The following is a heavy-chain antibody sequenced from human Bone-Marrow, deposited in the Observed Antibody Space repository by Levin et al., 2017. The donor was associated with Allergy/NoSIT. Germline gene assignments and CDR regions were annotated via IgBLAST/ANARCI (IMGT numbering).Heavy chain of an antibody. J-gene: IGHJ5*02. CDR2: INSDGSST. CDR3: ARDSHKMYSSGWYDWFDP. D-gene: IGHD6-19*01. CDR1: GFTFSSYW. Sequence: GGSLRLSCAASGFTFSSYWMHWVRQAPGKGLVWVSRINSDGSSTSYADSVKGRFTISRDNAKNTLYLQMNSLRAEDTAVYYCARDSHKMYSSGWYDWFDPWGQGTLVTVSS. V-gene: IGHV3-74*01.